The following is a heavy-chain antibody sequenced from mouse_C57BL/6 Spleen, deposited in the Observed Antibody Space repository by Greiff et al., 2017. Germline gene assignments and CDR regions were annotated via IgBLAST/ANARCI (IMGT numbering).Heavy chain of an antibody. J-gene: IGHJ3*01. CDR1: GYTFTSYW. Sequence: QVQLQQPGAELVRPGSSVKLSCKASGYTFTSYWMHWVKQRPIQGLEWIGNIDPSDSETHYNQKFKDKATLTVDKSSSTAYMQLSSLTSEDSAVYYCARGVGYGSSPWFAYWGQGTLVTVSA. CDR3: ARGVGYGSSPWFAY. V-gene: IGHV1-52*01. D-gene: IGHD1-1*01. CDR2: IDPSDSET.